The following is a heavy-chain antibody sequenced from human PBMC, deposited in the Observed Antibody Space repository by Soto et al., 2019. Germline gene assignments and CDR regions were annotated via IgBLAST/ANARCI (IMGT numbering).Heavy chain of an antibody. J-gene: IGHJ5*02. CDR1: GFTFSSYG. V-gene: IGHV3-30*03. D-gene: IGHD3-22*01. CDR3: ARGLYYYDSSGYYSP. Sequence: GGSLRLSCAASGFTFSSYGMHWVRQAPGKGLEWVAVISYDGSNKYYADSVKGRFTISRDNSKNTLYLQMNSLRAEDTAVYYCARGLYYYDSSGYYSPWGQGTLVTAPQ. CDR2: ISYDGSNK.